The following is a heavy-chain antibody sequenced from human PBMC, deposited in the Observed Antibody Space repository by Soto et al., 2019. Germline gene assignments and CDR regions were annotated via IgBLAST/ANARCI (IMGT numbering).Heavy chain of an antibody. CDR1: GYTFTSYG. J-gene: IGHJ3*02. D-gene: IGHD2-2*01. Sequence: QVQLVQSGAEVKKPGASVKVSCKASGYTFTSYGISWVRQAPGQGLEWMGWISAYNGNTNYAQKLQGRVTMTTDTSTSTAYMELRSLRSDDTAVYYCARDACISTSCYQPSAFDIWGQGTMVTVSS. CDR3: ARDACISTSCYQPSAFDI. CDR2: ISAYNGNT. V-gene: IGHV1-18*01.